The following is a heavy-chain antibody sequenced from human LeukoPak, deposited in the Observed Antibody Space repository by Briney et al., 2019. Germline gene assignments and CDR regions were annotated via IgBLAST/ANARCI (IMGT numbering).Heavy chain of an antibody. CDR3: AARDYELDY. D-gene: IGHD4-17*01. CDR1: GLTFRNYG. Sequence: GRSLRLSCAVSGLTFRNYGTHWVRQAPGKGLEWVSSISSSSSYIYYADSVKGRFTISRDNAKNSLYLQMNSLRAEDTAVYYCAARDYELDYWGQGTLVTVSS. J-gene: IGHJ4*02. CDR2: ISSSSSYI. V-gene: IGHV3-21*01.